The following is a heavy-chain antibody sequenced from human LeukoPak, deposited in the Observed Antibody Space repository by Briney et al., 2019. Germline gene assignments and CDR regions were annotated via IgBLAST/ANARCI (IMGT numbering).Heavy chain of an antibody. CDR3: AKERYSGYNYIGEY. CDR2: ISGSGGST. Sequence: SGGSLRLSCAASGFSFSSYAVNWVRQAPGKGLEWVSAISGSGGSTYYADSVKGRFTISRDNSKNTLYLQMNSLRAEDTAVYHCAKERYSGYNYIGEYWGQGTLVTVSS. V-gene: IGHV3-23*01. CDR1: GFSFSSYA. J-gene: IGHJ4*02. D-gene: IGHD5-18*01.